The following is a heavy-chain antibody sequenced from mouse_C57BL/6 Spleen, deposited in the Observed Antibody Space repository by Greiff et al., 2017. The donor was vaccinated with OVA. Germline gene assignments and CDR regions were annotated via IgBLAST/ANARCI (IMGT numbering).Heavy chain of an antibody. V-gene: IGHV5-17*01. CDR1: GFTFSDYG. Sequence: ELQGVESGGGLMKPGGSLKLSCAASGFTFSDYGMHWVRQAPEKGLEWVAYISSGSSTIYYADTVKGRFTISRDNAKNTLFLQMTSLRSEDTAMYYCAADYYGSSYGAYWGQGTLVTVSA. J-gene: IGHJ3*01. D-gene: IGHD1-1*01. CDR2: ISSGSSTI. CDR3: AADYYGSSYGAY.